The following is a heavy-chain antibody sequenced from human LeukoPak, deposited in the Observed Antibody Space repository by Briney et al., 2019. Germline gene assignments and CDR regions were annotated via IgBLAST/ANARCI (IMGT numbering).Heavy chain of an antibody. V-gene: IGHV4-34*01. CDR1: GGSFSGYY. CDR3: AREGLSYGYFDY. Sequence: SETLSLTCAVYGGSFSGYYWSWIRQPPGKGLEWIGEINRSGSTNYNPSLKSRVTISVDTSKNQFSLKLSSVTAADTAVYYCAREGLSYGYFDYWGQGTLVTVSS. D-gene: IGHD5-18*01. CDR2: INRSGST. J-gene: IGHJ4*02.